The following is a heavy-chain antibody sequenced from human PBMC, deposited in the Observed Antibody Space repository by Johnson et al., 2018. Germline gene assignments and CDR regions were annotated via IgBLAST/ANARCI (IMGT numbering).Heavy chain of an antibody. V-gene: IGHV3-30*04. CDR2: TSYDGSNK. J-gene: IGHJ3*02. D-gene: IGHD3-10*01. Sequence: QVQLVESGGGVVQPGRSLRLSCAASGFTFSNYAIHWVRQAPGKGLEWVALTSYDGSNKHYTDSVKGRFTLSRDNSKNTLYLQMNSLRAEDTAVYYCARVVSRVKRKAKYDAFDIWGQGTMVTVSS. CDR3: ARVVSRVKRKAKYDAFDI. CDR1: GFTFSNYA.